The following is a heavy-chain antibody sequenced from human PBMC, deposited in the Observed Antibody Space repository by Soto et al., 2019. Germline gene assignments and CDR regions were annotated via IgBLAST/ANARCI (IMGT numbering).Heavy chain of an antibody. Sequence: PGESLKISCKGSGYSFTSYWISWVRRMPGKGLEWMGRIDPSDSYTNYSPSFQGHVTISADKSISTAYLQWSSLKASDTAMYYCARRAGTTRGYWYFDLWGRGTLVTVSS. V-gene: IGHV5-10-1*01. CDR3: ARRAGTTRGYWYFDL. CDR2: IDPSDSYT. J-gene: IGHJ2*01. D-gene: IGHD1-7*01. CDR1: GYSFTSYW.